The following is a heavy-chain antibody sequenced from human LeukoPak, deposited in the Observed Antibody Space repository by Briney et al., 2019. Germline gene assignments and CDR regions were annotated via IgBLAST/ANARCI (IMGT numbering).Heavy chain of an antibody. CDR2: ISSNGGST. V-gene: IGHV3-64*01. D-gene: IGHD3-22*01. CDR1: GSAFSNYY. CDR3: ARDAQYYYDSSGYYPNEFDP. J-gene: IGHJ5*02. Sequence: GGSLRLSCVASGSAFSNYYMSWVRQAPGKGLEYVSAISSNGGSTYYANSVKGRFTISRDNSKNTLYLQMSSLRAEDMAVYYCARDAQYYYDSSGYYPNEFDPWGQGTLVTVSS.